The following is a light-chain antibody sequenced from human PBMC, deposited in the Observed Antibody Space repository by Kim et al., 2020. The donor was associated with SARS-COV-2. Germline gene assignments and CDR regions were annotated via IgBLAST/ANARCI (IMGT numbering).Light chain of an antibody. Sequence: SLTISCTGTSSDVGGYNYVSWYQQHPGKAPKLMIYDVSNRPSGVSNRFSGSKSGNTASLTISGLQAEDEADYYCSSYTSSSTLWVFGGGTQLTVL. CDR3: SSYTSSSTLWV. V-gene: IGLV2-14*03. J-gene: IGLJ3*02. CDR1: SSDVGGYNY. CDR2: DVS.